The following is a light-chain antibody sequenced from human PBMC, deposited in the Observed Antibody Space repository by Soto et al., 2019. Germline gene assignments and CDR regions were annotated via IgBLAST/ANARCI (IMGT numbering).Light chain of an antibody. CDR1: NSDVGGYDR. V-gene: IGLV2-14*01. J-gene: IGLJ3*02. CDR2: EVF. CDR3: ISYIPSTTTHWV. Sequence: QCALTQPASVCGSPGQSITISCTGTNSDVGGYDRVSWYQHNPGKAPKMLIFEVFNRPSGISDRFSGSKSGDTASLTISGLQAEDEADYYCISYIPSTTTHWVFGGGTKLTVL.